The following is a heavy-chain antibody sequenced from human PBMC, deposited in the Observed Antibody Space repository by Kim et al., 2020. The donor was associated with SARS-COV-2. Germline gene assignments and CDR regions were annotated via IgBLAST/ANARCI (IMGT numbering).Heavy chain of an antibody. CDR3: ARDRLGGSGICYFDY. CDR1: GGSISSYY. Sequence: SETLSLTCTVSGGSISSYYWSWIRQPPGKGLEWIGYIYYSGSTNYNPSLKSRVSISVDTSKNQFSLKLSSVTAADTAVYYCARDRLGGSGICYFDYWGQG. CDR2: IYYSGST. D-gene: IGHD3-10*01. J-gene: IGHJ4*02. V-gene: IGHV4-59*13.